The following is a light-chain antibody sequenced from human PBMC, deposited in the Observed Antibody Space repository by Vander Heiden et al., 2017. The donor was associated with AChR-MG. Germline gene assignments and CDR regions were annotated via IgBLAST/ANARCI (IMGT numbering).Light chain of an antibody. V-gene: IGLV1-47*01. CDR3: AAWDDSLTGVV. CDR2: RSN. J-gene: IGLJ2*01. Sequence: QSVLTQPPSASGTPGQRVTISCSGSGSNIGSNHVYWYQQLPRTAPKLLIYRSNQRPSGVPDRFSGSKSGTSASLAISGRRSEDEADYYCAAWDDSLTGVVFGGGTKLTVL. CDR1: GSNIGSNH.